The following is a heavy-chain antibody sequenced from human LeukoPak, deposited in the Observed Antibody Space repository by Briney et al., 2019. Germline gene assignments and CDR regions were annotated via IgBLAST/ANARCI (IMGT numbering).Heavy chain of an antibody. D-gene: IGHD1-26*01. Sequence: GGSLRLSCAASGFTFSSYAMHWVRQAPGKGLEWVALISFDGSNQYYADSVKGRFTISRDNSKNTLYLQMNSLRAEDTAVYYCAKPPEVGATVGYFDYWGQGTLVTVSS. CDR3: AKPPEVGATVGYFDY. V-gene: IGHV3-30*18. CDR2: ISFDGSNQ. J-gene: IGHJ4*02. CDR1: GFTFSSYA.